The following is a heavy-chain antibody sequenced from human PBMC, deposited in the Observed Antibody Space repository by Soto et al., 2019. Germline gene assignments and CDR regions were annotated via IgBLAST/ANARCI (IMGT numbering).Heavy chain of an antibody. CDR2: IYTRGSS. CDR3: ARDPGTSMIENYYNGMDV. J-gene: IGHJ6*02. Sequence: SETLSLTCTVSGDSIRNYFWSWIRQPAGKGLEWIGRIYTRGSSNYNPSLKSRLTMSVDTSKNQVSLNLRSVTAADTAVYYCARDPGTSMIENYYNGMDVWGRGTTVTVSS. D-gene: IGHD3-16*01. CDR1: GDSIRNYF. V-gene: IGHV4-4*07.